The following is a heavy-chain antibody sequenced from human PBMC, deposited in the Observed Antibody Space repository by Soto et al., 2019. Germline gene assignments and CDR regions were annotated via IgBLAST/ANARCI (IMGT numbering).Heavy chain of an antibody. CDR2: MYYSGST. D-gene: IGHD2-8*02. CDR1: GGSISSGGYY. J-gene: IGHJ6*02. CDR3: ARDPRAGGSYHGMDV. Sequence: QVQLQESGPGLVKPSQTLSLTCTVSGGSISSGGYYWSWIRQHPGKGLEWIGYMYYSGSTYYNPSLRSRVTISVDTSKNQFSLNLSSVTAADTAVYYCARDPRAGGSYHGMDVWGQGTTVTVSS. V-gene: IGHV4-31*03.